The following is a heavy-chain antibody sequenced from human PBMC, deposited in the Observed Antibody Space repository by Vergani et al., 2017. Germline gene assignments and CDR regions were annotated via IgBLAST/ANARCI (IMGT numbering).Heavy chain of an antibody. D-gene: IGHD6-25*01. CDR2: IYYSGTT. J-gene: IGHJ6*03. CDR3: ARVDTQVPATSHFYYMDV. CDR1: GGSISSGDYC. Sequence: QVQLQESGPGVVKPSQTLSLTCAVSGGSISSGDYCWTWIRQRPGKGLEWIGYIYYSGTTYDNPSLRSRLTISVDTSQNQFSLKVRSVTAADTAVYYCARVDTQVPATSHFYYMDVWGKGTTVVVSS. V-gene: IGHV4-31*11.